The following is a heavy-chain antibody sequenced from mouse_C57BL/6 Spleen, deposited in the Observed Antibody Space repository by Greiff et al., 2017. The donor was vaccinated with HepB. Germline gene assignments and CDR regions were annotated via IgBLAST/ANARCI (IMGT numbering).Heavy chain of an antibody. Sequence: QVQLQQPGAELVKPGASVKMSCKASGYTFTSYWITWVKQRPGQGLEWIGDIYPGSGSTNYNEKFKSKATLTVDTSSSTAYMQLSSLTSEDSAVYYCARFDGYYVGYWYFDDWGTGTTVTVSS. CDR1: GYTFTSYW. CDR2: IYPGSGST. V-gene: IGHV1-55*01. CDR3: ARFDGYYVGYWYFDD. J-gene: IGHJ1*03. D-gene: IGHD2-3*01.